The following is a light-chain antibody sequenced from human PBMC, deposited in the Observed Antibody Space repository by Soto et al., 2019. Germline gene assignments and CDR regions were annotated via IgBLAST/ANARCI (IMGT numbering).Light chain of an antibody. J-gene: IGKJ4*01. CDR1: QGMSSY. CDR3: QQLDSYPLT. V-gene: IGKV1-9*01. CDR2: AAS. Sequence: DIQLTQSPSFLSASVGDRVTITCRASQGMSSYLAWYQQKPGKAPKLLIYAASTLQSGVPSRFSGGGSGTEFTLTISSLQPEDFATYYCQQLDSYPLTFGGGTKVESK.